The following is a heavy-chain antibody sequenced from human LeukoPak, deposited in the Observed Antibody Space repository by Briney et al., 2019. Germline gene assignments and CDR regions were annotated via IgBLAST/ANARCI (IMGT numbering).Heavy chain of an antibody. D-gene: IGHD4-17*01. J-gene: IGHJ3*02. V-gene: IGHV3-15*01. CDR2: IKSKTDGGTT. CDR3: TTDPYGDYADAFDI. CDR1: GFTFSNAW. Sequence: GGSLRLSCAASGFTFSNAWMSWVRQAPGKGLEWVGRIKSKTDGGTTDYAAPVKGRFTISRDDSKNTLYLQMNSLKTEDTAVYYCTTDPYGDYADAFDIWGQGTMVTVSS.